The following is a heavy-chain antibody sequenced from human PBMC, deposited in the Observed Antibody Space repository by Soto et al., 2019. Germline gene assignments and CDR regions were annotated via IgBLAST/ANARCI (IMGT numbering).Heavy chain of an antibody. CDR1: GSTFISHY. Sequence: GASVNVSFKSSGSTFISHYTHWVRRAPGQGLEWMGWMNPKSGGTYVAQKFQGRVTLTRDTSISTAYMEVNRLRSDDTAVYYCTRENIENCDGLYDAFDIWGQGTTVTVSS. D-gene: IGHD2-15*01. J-gene: IGHJ3*02. CDR2: MNPKSGGT. CDR3: TRENIENCDGLYDAFDI. V-gene: IGHV1-2*02.